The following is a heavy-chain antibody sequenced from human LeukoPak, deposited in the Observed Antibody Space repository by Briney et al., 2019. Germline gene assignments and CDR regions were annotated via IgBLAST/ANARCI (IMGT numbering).Heavy chain of an antibody. CDR3: ARGRDWSRGYYDSSGYY. V-gene: IGHV1-69*13. Sequence: ASVKVSCKASGGTFSSYAISWVRQAPGQGLEWMGGIIPIFGTANYAQKFQGRVTITADESTSTAYMELSSLRSEDTAVYYCARGRDWSRGYYDSSGYYWGQGTLVTVSS. J-gene: IGHJ4*02. CDR2: IIPIFGTA. D-gene: IGHD3-22*01. CDR1: GGTFSSYA.